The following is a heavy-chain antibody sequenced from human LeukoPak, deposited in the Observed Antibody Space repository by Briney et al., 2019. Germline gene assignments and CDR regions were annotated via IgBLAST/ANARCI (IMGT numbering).Heavy chain of an antibody. CDR3: ARAYYYDSSGYYPGGDY. CDR1: GYTFTSYY. D-gene: IGHD3-22*01. Sequence: ASVKVSCKASGYTFTSYYMQWVRQAPGQGLEWMGIINPSGGSTSYAQKFQGRVFMTRDTSTSTVYMELSSLRSEDTAVYYCARAYYYDSSGYYPGGDYWGQGTLVTVSS. V-gene: IGHV1-46*01. J-gene: IGHJ4*02. CDR2: INPSGGST.